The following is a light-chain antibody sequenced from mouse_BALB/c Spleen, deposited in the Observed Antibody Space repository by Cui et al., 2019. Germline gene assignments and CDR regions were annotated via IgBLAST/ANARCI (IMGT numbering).Light chain of an antibody. V-gene: IGKV6-15*01. CDR1: QNVGTN. J-gene: IGKJ4*01. Sequence: DIVMTQSQKFMSTSVGDRVSVTCKASQNVGTNVAWYQQKPGQSPKALIYSASYRYSGVPDRFTGSGSGTDFTLTISNVQSEDLAEYFCQQYNSYPTFGSGTKLEIK. CDR3: QQYNSYPT. CDR2: SAS.